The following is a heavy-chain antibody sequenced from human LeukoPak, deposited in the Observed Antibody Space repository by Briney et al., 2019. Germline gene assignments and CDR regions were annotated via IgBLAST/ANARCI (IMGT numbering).Heavy chain of an antibody. CDR3: ARGPVTVGPGHLDY. D-gene: IGHD1-26*01. J-gene: IGHJ4*02. Sequence: HPGRSLRLSCAASGFTFDDYAMHWVRQAPGKGLEWVAVISYDGSNKYYADSVKGRFTISRDNSKNTLYLQMNSLRAEDTAVYYCARGPVTVGPGHLDYWGQGTLVTVSS. CDR1: GFTFDDYA. CDR2: ISYDGSNK. V-gene: IGHV3-30*04.